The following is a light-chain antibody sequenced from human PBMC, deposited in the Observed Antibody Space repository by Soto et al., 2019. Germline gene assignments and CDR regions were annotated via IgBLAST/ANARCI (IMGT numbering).Light chain of an antibody. CDR2: DAS. Sequence: DIQMTQSPSTLSASVGDRVTITCRASQSISSWLAWYQQKPGKAPKVLIYDASSLESGDPSRFSGSGSGTEFTLTISSLQPEDCANYYCQQYTSYYTFGQGTKLEIK. CDR3: QQYTSYYT. CDR1: QSISSW. V-gene: IGKV1-5*01. J-gene: IGKJ2*01.